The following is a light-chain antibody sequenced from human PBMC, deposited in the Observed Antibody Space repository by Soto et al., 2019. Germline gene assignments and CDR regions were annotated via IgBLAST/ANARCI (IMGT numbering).Light chain of an antibody. CDR2: DAS. Sequence: IFLTQFADALSLSPGDRATLSCRASQSVNNFLSWYQQKPRKAPRLFIYDASSRAAGIPDRLSGRGSGTGFTLTIRSLEPEDSAVDYCQQRSNWPTFGQGTRLDIK. V-gene: IGKV3-11*01. CDR3: QQRSNWPT. CDR1: QSVNNF. J-gene: IGKJ5*01.